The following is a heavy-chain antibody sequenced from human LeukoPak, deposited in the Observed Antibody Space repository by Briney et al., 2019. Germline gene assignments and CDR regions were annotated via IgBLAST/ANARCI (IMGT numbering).Heavy chain of an antibody. CDR2: IYHSGST. Sequence: SGTLSLTCAVSGGSISSSNWWSWVRQPPGKGLEWIGEIYHSGSTNYNPSLKSRVTISVDKSKNQFSLKLSSVTAADTAVYYCARAPGTTNYYYYMDVWGRGTTVTVSS. CDR3: ARAPGTTNYYYYMDV. D-gene: IGHD1-7*01. CDR1: GGSISSSNW. V-gene: IGHV4-4*02. J-gene: IGHJ6*03.